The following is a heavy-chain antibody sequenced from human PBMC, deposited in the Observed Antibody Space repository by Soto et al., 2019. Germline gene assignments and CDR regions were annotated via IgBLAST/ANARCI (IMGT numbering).Heavy chain of an antibody. J-gene: IGHJ6*02. Sequence: QVQLVQSGGEVKKPGASVKVSCKTSGYSFTTYGISWVRQAPGQGLEWMGWISAYNGNTNYAQKLQGRVTMTTDTSTSTPYTARRSLRSDGTAVYYCAREGPAPYDRYGVDVWGQGSTVTVSS. CDR2: ISAYNGNT. V-gene: IGHV1-18*01. CDR1: GYSFTTYG. D-gene: IGHD5-12*01. CDR3: AREGPAPYDRYGVDV.